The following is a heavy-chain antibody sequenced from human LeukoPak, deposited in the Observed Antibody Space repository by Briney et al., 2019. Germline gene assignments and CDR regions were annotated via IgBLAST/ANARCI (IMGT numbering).Heavy chain of an antibody. Sequence: KPWETLSLTCTVSGGSISSNNYFWGWIRQPPGKGLQWIGSVYYTGSTYYNPSLKSRVTISVDTSKNQFSLKLSSVTAADTAVYYCARQQWLTGGFDYWGQGTLVTVSS. CDR1: GGSISSNNYF. D-gene: IGHD6-19*01. CDR2: VYYTGST. CDR3: ARQQWLTGGFDY. J-gene: IGHJ4*02. V-gene: IGHV4-39*01.